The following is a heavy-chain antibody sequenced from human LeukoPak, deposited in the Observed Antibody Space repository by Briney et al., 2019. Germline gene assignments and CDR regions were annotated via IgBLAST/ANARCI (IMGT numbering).Heavy chain of an antibody. J-gene: IGHJ4*02. V-gene: IGHV3-20*01. D-gene: IGHD3-22*01. CDR2: INWNGGST. Sequence: GGSLRLSCAASGFTFDDYGMSWVRQAPGKGLEWVSSINWNGGSTGYADPVKGRFTISRGNAKNSLYLQMNSLRAEDTALYHCARDPGGFSSGYYFDNWGQGTLVTVSS. CDR1: GFTFDDYG. CDR3: ARDPGGFSSGYYFDN.